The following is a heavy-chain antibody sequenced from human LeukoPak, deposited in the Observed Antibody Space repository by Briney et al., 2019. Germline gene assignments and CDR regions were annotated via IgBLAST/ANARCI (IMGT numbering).Heavy chain of an antibody. V-gene: IGHV4-34*01. CDR1: GGSFSGYY. CDR3: ARTSYSSSWQNYYYYYMDV. D-gene: IGHD6-13*01. J-gene: IGHJ6*03. CDR2: INHSGST. Sequence: PSETLSLTCAVYGGSFSGYYWSWIRQPPGKGLEWIGEINHSGSTNYNPSLKSRVTISVDTSKNQFSLRLSPVTAADTAVYYCARTSYSSSWQNYYYYYMDVWGKGTTVTVSS.